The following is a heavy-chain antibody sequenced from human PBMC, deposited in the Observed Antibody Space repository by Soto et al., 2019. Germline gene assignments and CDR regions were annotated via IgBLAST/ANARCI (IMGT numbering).Heavy chain of an antibody. J-gene: IGHJ4*02. Sequence: EVQLVESGGGLVQPGGSLRLSCAASGFTVSTKYMSWVRQAPGKGLEWVSVIYSGGSTFYADSVRGRFTISRDNSKTTVNLQMNSLRAEDTAVYDCARDPWAADYWGQGTLVTVSS. CDR3: ARDPWAADY. D-gene: IGHD3-16*01. CDR1: GFTVSTKY. CDR2: IYSGGST. V-gene: IGHV3-66*01.